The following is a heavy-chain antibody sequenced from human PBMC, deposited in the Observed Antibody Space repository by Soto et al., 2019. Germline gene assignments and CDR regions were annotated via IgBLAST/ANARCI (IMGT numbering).Heavy chain of an antibody. D-gene: IGHD3-22*01. CDR1: GFTFSSYA. V-gene: IGHV3-23*01. Sequence: GGSLRLSCAASGFTFSSYAMSWVRQAPEKGLEWVSAISGSGGNTYYADSVKGRFTISRDNSKNTLYLQMNSLRADDTAVYDGAHRPAPDSSGYYTILFDYWGQGTLVTVSS. CDR3: AHRPAPDSSGYYTILFDY. CDR2: ISGSGGNT. J-gene: IGHJ4*02.